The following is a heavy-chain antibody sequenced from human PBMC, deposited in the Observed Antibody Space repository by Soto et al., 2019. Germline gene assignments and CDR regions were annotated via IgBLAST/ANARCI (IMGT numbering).Heavy chain of an antibody. CDR3: ARDGRYCSGGSCYWGSVDI. CDR2: INPNSGGT. V-gene: IGHV1-2*04. CDR1: GYTFTGYY. J-gene: IGHJ3*02. D-gene: IGHD2-15*01. Sequence: QVQLVQSGAEVKKPGASVKVSCKASGYTFTGYYMHWVRQAPGQGLEWMGWINPNSGGTNYAQKFQGWVTMTRDTSLSTAYMELSRLRSDDTAVYYCARDGRYCSGGSCYWGSVDIWGQGTMVTVSS.